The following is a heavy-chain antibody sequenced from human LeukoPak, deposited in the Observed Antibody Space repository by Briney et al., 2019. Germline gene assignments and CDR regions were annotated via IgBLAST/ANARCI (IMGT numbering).Heavy chain of an antibody. Sequence: ASVKVSCKASGGTFSSYAISWVRQAPGQGLEWMGGIIPIFGTANYAQKFQGRVTITADESTSTAYMELSSLRSEDTAVYYCARDLFGYSYGPYYFDYWGQGTLVTVSS. CDR2: IIPIFGTA. J-gene: IGHJ4*02. CDR1: GGTFSSYA. D-gene: IGHD5-18*01. V-gene: IGHV1-69*01. CDR3: ARDLFGYSYGPYYFDY.